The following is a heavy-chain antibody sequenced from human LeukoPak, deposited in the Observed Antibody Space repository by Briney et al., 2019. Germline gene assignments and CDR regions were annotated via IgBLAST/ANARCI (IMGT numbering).Heavy chain of an antibody. D-gene: IGHD1-26*01. CDR1: GFTFSNYV. J-gene: IGHJ4*02. CDR2: ISGSGGST. CDR3: AKGWEPYYFDY. V-gene: IGHV3-23*01. Sequence: GGSLRLSCAASGFTFSNYVMSWVRQAPGKGLEWVSEISGSGGSTHYTDSVKGRFTISRDNSKNTLYLQMSSLRAEDTAVYYCAKGWEPYYFDYWGQGTLVTVSS.